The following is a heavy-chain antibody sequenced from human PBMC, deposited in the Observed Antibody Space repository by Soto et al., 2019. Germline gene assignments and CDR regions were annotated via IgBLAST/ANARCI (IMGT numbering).Heavy chain of an antibody. CDR2: IYYSGST. Sequence: SETLSLTCTVSGGSISSGGYYGSWIRQHPGKGLEWIGYIYYSGSTYYNPSLKSRVTISVDTSKNQFSLKLSSVTAADTAVYYCARGGDFYSNSSPMDVWGQGTTVTVSS. D-gene: IGHD4-4*01. J-gene: IGHJ6*02. CDR1: GGSISSGGYY. V-gene: IGHV4-31*03. CDR3: ARGGDFYSNSSPMDV.